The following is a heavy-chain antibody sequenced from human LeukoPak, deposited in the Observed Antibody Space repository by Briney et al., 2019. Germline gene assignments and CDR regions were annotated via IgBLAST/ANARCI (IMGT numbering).Heavy chain of an antibody. CDR2: INHSGST. CDR3: ARSPAGAYSDFGLAVYYCYMDV. Sequence: SETLSLTCAVYGGPFSDYYWSWIRQPPGRGLEWMGEINHSGSTNYNPSLESRVTISLDASTNQFSLKVSSVTAADTAVYYCARSPAGAYSDFGLAVYYCYMDVWGKGTAVTVSS. D-gene: IGHD3-3*01. V-gene: IGHV4-34*01. J-gene: IGHJ6*03. CDR1: GGPFSDYY.